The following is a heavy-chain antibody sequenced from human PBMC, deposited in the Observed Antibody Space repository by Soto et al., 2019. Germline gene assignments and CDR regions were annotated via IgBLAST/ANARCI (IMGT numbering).Heavy chain of an antibody. CDR2: IKQDGSEK. V-gene: IGHV3-7*01. CDR1: GFTFSSYW. Sequence: GGSLRLSCAASGFTFSSYWMSWVRQAPGKGLEWVANIKQDGSEKYYVDSVKGRFTISRDNAKNSLYLQMNSLRAEDTAVYYCARDRGYCSSTSSTPERYNWLDPSGQGTLVTVSS. J-gene: IGHJ5*02. CDR3: ARDRGYCSSTSSTPERYNWLDP. D-gene: IGHD2-2*01.